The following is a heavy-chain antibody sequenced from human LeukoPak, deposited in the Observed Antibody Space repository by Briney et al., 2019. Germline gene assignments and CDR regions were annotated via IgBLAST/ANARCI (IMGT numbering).Heavy chain of an antibody. CDR1: GFTFSSYA. Sequence: GGSLRLSCAASGFTFSSYAMHWVRQAPGKGLEYVSAISSNGGSTYYANSVKGRFTISRDNSKNTLYLQMGSLRAEDMAVYYCASTLDSSGYYPGAFDIWGQGTMVTVSS. V-gene: IGHV3-64*01. CDR3: ASTLDSSGYYPGAFDI. D-gene: IGHD3-22*01. J-gene: IGHJ3*02. CDR2: ISSNGGST.